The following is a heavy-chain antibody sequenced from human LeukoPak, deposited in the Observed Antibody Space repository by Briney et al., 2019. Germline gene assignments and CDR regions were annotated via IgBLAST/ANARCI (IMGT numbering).Heavy chain of an antibody. V-gene: IGHV3-53*01. CDR2: IYSAGDS. CDR3: ASHYCSAGSCYFDG. Sequence: QPGGSLRLSCVVPGFSISYNYMSWGRQAPGKGLDLVSVIYSAGDSYYGDDVKGRFNLSKDNSKNTVYLQMNRLRPEDTAVYYCASHYCSAGSCYFDGWGQGTLVTVSS. J-gene: IGHJ4*02. D-gene: IGHD2-8*02. CDR1: GFSISYNY.